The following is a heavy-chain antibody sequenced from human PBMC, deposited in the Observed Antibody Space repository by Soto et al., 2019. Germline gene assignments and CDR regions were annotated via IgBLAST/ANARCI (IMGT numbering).Heavy chain of an antibody. CDR3: ASGSGNYPKYNWFDP. Sequence: GSLRLSCAASGFAFSDYAMTWVRQAPGKGLEWVSTISTSDGDTYYADSVKGRFTISRDNSRNTLYLQMNSLRAEDTAVYYCASGSGNYPKYNWFDPWGQGTLVTVSS. D-gene: IGHD3-10*01. CDR2: ISTSDGDT. V-gene: IGHV3-23*01. J-gene: IGHJ5*02. CDR1: GFAFSDYA.